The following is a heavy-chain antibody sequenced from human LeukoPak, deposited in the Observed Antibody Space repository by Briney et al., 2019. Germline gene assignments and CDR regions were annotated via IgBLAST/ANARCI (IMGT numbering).Heavy chain of an antibody. D-gene: IGHD6-19*01. V-gene: IGHV1-2*05. Sequence: ASVKVSCKASGYTFTGYYIHWVRQAPGQGLEWMGRINPNSGGADYAQKFQGRVSMTRDTSISTAYMELSSLRSDDTDVYYCARGPRLDSSGWYYGAFDIWGQGTMVTVS. CDR2: INPNSGGA. CDR3: ARGPRLDSSGWYYGAFDI. J-gene: IGHJ3*02. CDR1: GYTFTGYY.